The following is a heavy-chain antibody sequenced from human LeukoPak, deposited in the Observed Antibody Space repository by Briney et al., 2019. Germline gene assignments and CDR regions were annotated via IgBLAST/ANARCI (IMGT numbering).Heavy chain of an antibody. CDR2: IKQDGSEK. CDR1: GFTFSSYW. D-gene: IGHD3-16*02. Sequence: PGRSLRLSCAASGFTFSSYWMSWVRQAPGKGLEWVANIKQDGSEKYYVDSVKGRFTISRDNAKNSLYLQMNSLRAEDTAVYYCARTVVIPTYYYYYMDVWGKGTTVTISS. CDR3: ARTVVIPTYYYYYMDV. J-gene: IGHJ6*03. V-gene: IGHV3-7*01.